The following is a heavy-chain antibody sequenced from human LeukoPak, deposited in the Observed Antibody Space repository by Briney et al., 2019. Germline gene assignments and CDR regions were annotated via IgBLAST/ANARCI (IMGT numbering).Heavy chain of an antibody. D-gene: IGHD3-10*01. CDR2: IYYSGST. CDR3: TRQMGSFDY. Sequence: SETLSLTCTVSGGSISSSSYFWGWIRQPPGKGLEWIGNIYYSGSTYYNPSLKSRVTISVDTSTNQFSLKLSSVTAADTAVYYCTRQMGSFDYWGQGTLVTVSS. CDR1: GGSISSSSYF. J-gene: IGHJ4*02. V-gene: IGHV4-39*01.